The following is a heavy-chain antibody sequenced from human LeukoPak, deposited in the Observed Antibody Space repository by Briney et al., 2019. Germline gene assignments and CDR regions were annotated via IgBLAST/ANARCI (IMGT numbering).Heavy chain of an antibody. V-gene: IGHV1-18*01. D-gene: IGHD1-26*01. Sequence: ASVKVSCKASGYSFTSYGISWVRQAPGHGLEWMGWVSAYNGNTDYAQKFQGRVTMTTDTSTTTAYIELRSLKSDDTAVYYCARGPLSGSYGDYWGQGTLVTVSS. CDR2: VSAYNGNT. J-gene: IGHJ4*02. CDR3: ARGPLSGSYGDY. CDR1: GYSFTSYG.